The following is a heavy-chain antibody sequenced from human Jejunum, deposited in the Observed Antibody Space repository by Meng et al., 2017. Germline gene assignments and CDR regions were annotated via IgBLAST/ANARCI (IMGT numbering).Heavy chain of an antibody. Sequence: GESLKISCAASGFTFSSCTMNWVRQAPGQGLEWLSSIGGTSTDTFYADSTKGRFTISRDNAKNSLYLQMNSLRVEDTAVYYCARDPTSGYWGQGTLVTVSS. D-gene: IGHD3-10*01. CDR1: GFTFSSCT. CDR3: ARDPTSGY. J-gene: IGHJ4*02. V-gene: IGHV3-21*01. CDR2: IGGTSTDT.